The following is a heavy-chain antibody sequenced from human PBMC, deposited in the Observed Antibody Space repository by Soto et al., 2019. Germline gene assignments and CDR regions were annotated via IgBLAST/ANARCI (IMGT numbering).Heavy chain of an antibody. V-gene: IGHV3-11*01. D-gene: IGHD3-10*01. Sequence: QVHLVESGGGLVKPGGSLRLSCAASGFTFSDYYMSWIRQAPGKGLEWVSYISSSGSTIYYADSVKGRFTISRDNAKNXXDLQMNSLRAEDTAVYYCARVRYYDSGSSINWFDPWGQGTLVTVSS. J-gene: IGHJ5*02. CDR3: ARVRYYDSGSSINWFDP. CDR2: ISSSGSTI. CDR1: GFTFSDYY.